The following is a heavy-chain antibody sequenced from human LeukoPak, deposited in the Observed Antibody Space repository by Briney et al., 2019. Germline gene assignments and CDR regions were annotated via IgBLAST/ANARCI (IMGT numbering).Heavy chain of an antibody. CDR2: ISSSSSYI. V-gene: IGHV3-21*01. J-gene: IGHJ4*02. CDR1: GFTFSSYS. Sequence: GSLRLSCAASGFTFSSYSMNWVRQAPGKGLEWVSSISSSSSYIYYADSVKGRFTISRDNANNSLHLQMNSLRAEDTAVYYCARGRITMVREVTDFDYWGQGTLVTVSS. CDR3: ARGRITMVREVTDFDY. D-gene: IGHD3-10*01.